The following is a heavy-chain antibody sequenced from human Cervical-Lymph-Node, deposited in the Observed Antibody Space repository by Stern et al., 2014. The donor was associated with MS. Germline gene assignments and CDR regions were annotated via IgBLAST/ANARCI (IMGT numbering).Heavy chain of an antibody. CDR1: GGSISRSTYY. CDR2: IYYSGTT. J-gene: IGHJ4*02. Sequence: QVQLVESGPGLVKPSETLSLTCSVSGGSISRSTYYWGWIRQPPGKGLEWIGSIYYSGTTYYNPSLKSRVTLDTSPNQFSLRRTSVTAADTAVYYCARHDGWLPHYWSQGTLVTVSS. D-gene: IGHD5-12*01. CDR3: ARHDGWLPHY. V-gene: IGHV4-39*01.